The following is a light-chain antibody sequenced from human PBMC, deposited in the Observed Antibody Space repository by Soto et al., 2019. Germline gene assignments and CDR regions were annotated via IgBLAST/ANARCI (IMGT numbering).Light chain of an antibody. Sequence: DIVMTQSPLSLPGTPGEPASISCRSSQSLLYSNGYNYLGWYLQKPGQSPQLLIYLGSNRASGVHDKFSGSGSSTDFTLRISRVEAEDVGVDYCMQGLQTPWTFGQGTKVEIK. V-gene: IGKV2-28*01. J-gene: IGKJ1*01. CDR1: QSLLYSNGYNY. CDR3: MQGLQTPWT. CDR2: LGS.